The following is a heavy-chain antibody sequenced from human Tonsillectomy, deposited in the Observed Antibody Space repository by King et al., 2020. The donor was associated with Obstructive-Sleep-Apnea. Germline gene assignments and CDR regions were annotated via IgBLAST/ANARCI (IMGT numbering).Heavy chain of an antibody. V-gene: IGHV7-4-1*02. CDR3: ARDRVAAPYYYYYGMDV. J-gene: IGHJ6*02. CDR2: INTNTVNP. D-gene: IGHD3-3*01. CDR1: GYTFTSYA. Sequence: HVQLVESGSEFKKPGASVKVSCKASGYTFTSYAMNWVRQAPGQGLEWMGWINTNTVNPTYAQGFTGRFVFSLDTSVSTAYLQISSLKAEDTAVYYCARDRVAAPYYYYYGMDVWGQGTTVTVSS.